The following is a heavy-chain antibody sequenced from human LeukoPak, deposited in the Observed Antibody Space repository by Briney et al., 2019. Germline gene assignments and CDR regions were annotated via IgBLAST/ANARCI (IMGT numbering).Heavy chain of an antibody. V-gene: IGHV3-30*18. D-gene: IGHD6-13*01. CDR2: ISDDGSRK. CDR3: AKDRSTTWSFDY. Sequence: GGSLRLSCAASGFTFSFSGMYWVRQAPGKGLEWVAFISDDGSRKYYADSVKGRFTISRDNSKNTLFLQMNSLRTEDTAVYYSAKDRSTTWSFDYWGQGTLVTVSS. CDR1: GFTFSFSG. J-gene: IGHJ4*02.